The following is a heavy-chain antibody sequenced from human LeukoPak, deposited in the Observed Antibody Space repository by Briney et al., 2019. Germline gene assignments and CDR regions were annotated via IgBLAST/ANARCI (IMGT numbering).Heavy chain of an antibody. CDR3: AKRGMTTIKEGFDY. CDR2: VSDIGRST. V-gene: IGHV3-23*01. Sequence: HTGGSLRLSCAASGFTFSSYAMSWVRQAPGKGLDWVSAVSDIGRSTYYAESVKGRFTISRDNSKNTLYLHMNSLRAEDTAVYYCAKRGMTTIKEGFDYWGQETLVTVSS. D-gene: IGHD5-24*01. J-gene: IGHJ4*02. CDR1: GFTFSSYA.